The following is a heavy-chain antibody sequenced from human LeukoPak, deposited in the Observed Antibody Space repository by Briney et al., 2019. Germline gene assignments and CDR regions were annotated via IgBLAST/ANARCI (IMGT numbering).Heavy chain of an antibody. CDR3: AKYGNSGWVIDN. J-gene: IGHJ4*02. Sequence: SETLSLTCTVSGGSIGSDYWTWIRQPPGKGLEYIGYIYYTEGTNYNPSLKSRVTISVDTSKNQFSLKLSSVTAADTAVYFCAKYGNSGWVIDNWGQGTLVTVSS. V-gene: IGHV4-59*12. CDR1: GGSIGSDY. D-gene: IGHD6-19*01. CDR2: IYYTEGT.